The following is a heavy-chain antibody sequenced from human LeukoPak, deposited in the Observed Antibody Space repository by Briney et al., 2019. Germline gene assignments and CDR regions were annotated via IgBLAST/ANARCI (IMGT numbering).Heavy chain of an antibody. D-gene: IGHD1-26*01. J-gene: IGHJ4*02. Sequence: PGRSLRLSCAASGFTFSTYGMQWVRQAPGEGLEWVAVISYDGSNKYYADSVKGRFTISRDNSKNTLYLQMNSLRPEDTAVYYCASGGIMGATDSFNYWGQGTLVTVSS. V-gene: IGHV3-30*03. CDR1: GFTFSTYG. CDR2: ISYDGSNK. CDR3: ASGGIMGATDSFNY.